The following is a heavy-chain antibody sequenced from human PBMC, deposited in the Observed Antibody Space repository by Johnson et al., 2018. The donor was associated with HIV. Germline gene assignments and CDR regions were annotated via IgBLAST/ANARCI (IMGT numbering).Heavy chain of an antibody. Sequence: MQLVESGGGVVQPGRSLRLSCAASGFTVSSNYMSWVRQAPGKGLEWVSVIYSGGSTYYADSVKGRFTISRDNSKNTLYLHMNSLRVEDTAVYYCAKANYYVYAFDIWGPGTMVTVSS. CDR1: GFTVSSNY. CDR3: AKANYYVYAFDI. J-gene: IGHJ3*02. D-gene: IGHD3-22*01. V-gene: IGHV3-66*02. CDR2: IYSGGST.